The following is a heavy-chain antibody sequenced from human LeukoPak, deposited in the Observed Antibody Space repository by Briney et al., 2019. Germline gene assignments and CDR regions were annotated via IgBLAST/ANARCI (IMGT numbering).Heavy chain of an antibody. CDR1: GGSISSYY. J-gene: IGHJ6*03. CDR2: IYTSGRT. CDR3: ARGITIFGVVIIEDYYYYMDV. Sequence: SETLSLTCTVSGGSISSYYWSWIRQPAGKGLEWIGRIYTSGRTNYNPSLKSRVTISVDTSKNQFSLKLSSVTAADTAVYYCARGITIFGVVIIEDYYYYMDVWGKGTTVTVSS. D-gene: IGHD3-3*01. V-gene: IGHV4-4*07.